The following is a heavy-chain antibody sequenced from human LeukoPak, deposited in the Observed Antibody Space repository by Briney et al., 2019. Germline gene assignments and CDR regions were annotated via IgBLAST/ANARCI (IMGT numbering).Heavy chain of an antibody. CDR3: ARDCSRAEVD. CDR2: IHQGGSDK. J-gene: IGHJ4*02. V-gene: IGHV3-7*01. D-gene: IGHD1-14*01. CDR1: GFTSGGHW. Sequence: GGSLRLSCAASGFTSGGHWMSWVRQASGKGLEWVANIHQGGSDKYYVDSVKGRFTISRDNANNLLYRQMNSLRAEDTAVYYCARDCSRAEVDWGQGTLVTVSS.